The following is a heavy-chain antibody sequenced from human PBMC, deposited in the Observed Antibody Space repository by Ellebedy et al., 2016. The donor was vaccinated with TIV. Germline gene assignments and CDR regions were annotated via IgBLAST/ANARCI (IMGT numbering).Heavy chain of an antibody. CDR1: GGSISSSNW. CDR2: IYHSGST. V-gene: IGHV4-4*02. Sequence: GSLRLSXAVPGGSISSSNWWSWVRQPPGKGLEWIGEIYHSGSTNYNPSLKSRVTISVDKSKNQFSLKLSSVTAADTAVYYCARDDVVVVTAIRDYYYYYGMDVWGQGTTVTVSS. D-gene: IGHD2-21*02. CDR3: ARDDVVVVTAIRDYYYYYGMDV. J-gene: IGHJ6*02.